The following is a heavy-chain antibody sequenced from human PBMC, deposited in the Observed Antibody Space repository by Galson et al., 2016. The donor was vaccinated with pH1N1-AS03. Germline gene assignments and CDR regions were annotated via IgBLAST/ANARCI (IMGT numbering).Heavy chain of an antibody. CDR3: ARDLSRLGDYGY. CDR2: INPVNGNT. CDR1: GYSFTRYA. D-gene: IGHD3-16*01. V-gene: IGHV1-3*01. Sequence: SVKVSCKASGYSFTRYAVHWVRQAPGQRLEWMGWINPVNGNTKYSQKFQGRVTITRDTSATAVYMELSSLRSEDTAVYYCARDLSRLGDYGYRGQGTLVTVSS. J-gene: IGHJ4*02.